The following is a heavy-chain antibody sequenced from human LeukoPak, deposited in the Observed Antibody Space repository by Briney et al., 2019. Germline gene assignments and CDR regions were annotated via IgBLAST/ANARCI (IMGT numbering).Heavy chain of an antibody. V-gene: IGHV1-18*01. CDR3: ARDYYYDSSGYVDY. D-gene: IGHD3-22*01. CDR1: GYTFTSYG. Sequence: GASVKVSCKASGYTFTSYGISWVRQAPGQGLEWMGWISAYNGNANYAQNLQGRTTMTTDTSTSTAYMELTSLRSDDAAVYYCARDYYYDSSGYVDYWGQGTLVTVSS. CDR2: ISAYNGNA. J-gene: IGHJ4*02.